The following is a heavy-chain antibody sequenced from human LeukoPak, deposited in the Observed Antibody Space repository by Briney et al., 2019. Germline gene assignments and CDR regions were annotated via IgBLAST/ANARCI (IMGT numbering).Heavy chain of an antibody. CDR2: VYTTGTT. D-gene: IGHD3-16*02. CDR1: GGSISNYY. V-gene: IGHV4-4*07. Sequence: SETLSLTCTVSGGSISNYYWTWIRQPAGKGLEWIGRVYTTGTTNYNPSLKSRVTMSVDTSENQFSLKLSSVTAADTAVYYCAEQGQSDLSFYYFIDVWGKGTTVTISS. J-gene: IGHJ6*03. CDR3: AEQGQSDLSFYYFIDV.